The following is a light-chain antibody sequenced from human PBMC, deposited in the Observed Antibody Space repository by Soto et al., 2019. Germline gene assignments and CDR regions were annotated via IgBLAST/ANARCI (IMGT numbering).Light chain of an antibody. V-gene: IGKV1-39*01. J-gene: IGKJ1*01. CDR1: QTITTY. Sequence: DIQMTQSPSSLSASVGDRVTISCRASQTITTYLNWYQQKPGKAPKLLIYAASSLHSGVPSRFSGSGSGTDFTLTISSLQPEDFAAYYCQQTYSALWTLGQGTKLEMK. CDR2: AAS. CDR3: QQTYSALWT.